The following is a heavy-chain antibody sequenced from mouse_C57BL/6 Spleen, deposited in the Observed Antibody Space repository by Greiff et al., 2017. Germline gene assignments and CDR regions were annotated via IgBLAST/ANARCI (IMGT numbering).Heavy chain of an antibody. CDR1: GYTFTSYW. V-gene: IGHV1-53*01. CDR2: INPSNGGT. D-gene: IGHD2-4*01. J-gene: IGHJ1*03. Sequence: QVHVKQPGTELVKPGASVKLSCKASGYTFTSYWMHWVKQRPGQGLEWIGNINPSNGGTNYNEKFKSKATLTVDKSSSTAYMQLSSLTSEDSAVYYCARGGLRQDYWYFDVWGKGTTVTVSS. CDR3: ARGGLRQDYWYFDV.